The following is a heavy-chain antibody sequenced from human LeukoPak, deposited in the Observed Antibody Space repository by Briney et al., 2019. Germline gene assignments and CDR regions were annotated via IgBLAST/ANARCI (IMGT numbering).Heavy chain of an antibody. CDR1: EYTFTSYA. CDR2: VNTGNGNT. D-gene: IGHD6-19*01. V-gene: IGHV1-3*04. Sequence: ASVKVSCKTSEYTFTSYAIHWVRQAPGQRLEWMGWVNTGNGNTKYSQKFQDRVTITRDTSASTAYMELSSLRSEDTAVYYCARGSLASNGWYLADCWGQGTLVTVSS. CDR3: ARGSLASNGWYLADC. J-gene: IGHJ4*02.